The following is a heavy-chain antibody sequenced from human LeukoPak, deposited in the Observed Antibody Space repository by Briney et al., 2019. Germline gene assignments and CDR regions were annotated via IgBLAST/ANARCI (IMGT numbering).Heavy chain of an antibody. D-gene: IGHD4/OR15-4a*01. CDR1: GGSISSYY. CDR2: IYYSGST. Sequence: SETLSLTCTVSGGSISSYYWSWIRQPPGKGLEWIGYIYYSGSTNYNPSLKSRVTISVDTSKNQFSLKLSSVTAADTAVYYCARAVAGLWYFDYWGQGTLVTVSS. V-gene: IGHV4-59*01. CDR3: ARAVAGLWYFDY. J-gene: IGHJ4*02.